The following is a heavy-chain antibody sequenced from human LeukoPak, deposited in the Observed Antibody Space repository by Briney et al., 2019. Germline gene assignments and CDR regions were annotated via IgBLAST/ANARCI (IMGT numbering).Heavy chain of an antibody. J-gene: IGHJ4*02. Sequence: PGGSLRLSCAASGFTSSSFGMHWVRQAPGKGLEWVAVIWYDGSNKYYADSVKGRFTISRDNSKNTLYLQMNSLRAEDTAVYYCARELPPVVTYYFDYWGQGTLVTVSS. CDR3: ARELPPVVTYYFDY. CDR2: IWYDGSNK. D-gene: IGHD3-22*01. CDR1: GFTSSSFG. V-gene: IGHV3-33*01.